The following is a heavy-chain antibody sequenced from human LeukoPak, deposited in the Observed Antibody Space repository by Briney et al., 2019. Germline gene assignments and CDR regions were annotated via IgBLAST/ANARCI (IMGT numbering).Heavy chain of an antibody. CDR2: ISAYNGNT. V-gene: IGHV1-18*01. CDR1: GYTFTSYG. Sequence: ASVKVSCKASGYTFTSYGISWVRQAPGQGLEWMGWISAYNGNTNYAQKLQGRVTMTTDTSTSTAYMELRSLRSDDTAVYYCARVEIMYYYGSTEVYYYYGMDVWGQGTTVTVSS. J-gene: IGHJ6*02. D-gene: IGHD3-10*01. CDR3: ARVEIMYYYGSTEVYYYYGMDV.